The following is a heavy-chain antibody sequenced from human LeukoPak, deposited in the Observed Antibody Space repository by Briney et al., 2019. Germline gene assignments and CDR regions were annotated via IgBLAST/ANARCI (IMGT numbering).Heavy chain of an antibody. V-gene: IGHV3-7*01. Sequence: PGRSLRLSCAASGFTFSSYWMSWVRQAPGKGLEWVANIKQDGSEKYYVDSVKGRFTISRDNAKNSLYLQMNSLRAEDTAVYYCARFGDGYNLDFDYWGHGTLVTVSS. CDR1: GFTFSSYW. CDR2: IKQDGSEK. D-gene: IGHD5-24*01. CDR3: ARFGDGYNLDFDY. J-gene: IGHJ4*01.